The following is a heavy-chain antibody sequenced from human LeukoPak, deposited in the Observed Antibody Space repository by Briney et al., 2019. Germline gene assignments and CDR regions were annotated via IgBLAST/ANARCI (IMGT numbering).Heavy chain of an antibody. CDR2: ISSSGGST. J-gene: IGHJ4*02. CDR3: AKGTLDIVVVPAAPKVYYFDY. Sequence: GGSLRLSCTASGFTFSSYAMSWVRQAPGKGLEWVSAISSSGGSTYYADSVKGRFTISRDNSKNTLYLQMNSLRAEDTAVYYCAKGTLDIVVVPAAPKVYYFDYWGQGTLVTVSS. D-gene: IGHD2-2*01. V-gene: IGHV3-23*01. CDR1: GFTFSSYA.